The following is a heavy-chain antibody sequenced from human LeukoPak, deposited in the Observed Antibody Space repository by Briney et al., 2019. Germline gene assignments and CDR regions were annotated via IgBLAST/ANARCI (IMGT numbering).Heavy chain of an antibody. CDR2: INHSGST. Sequence: SETLSLTCAVYGGSFSGNYWSWIPQPPGKGLEWIGEINHSGSTNYNPSLKSRVTISVDTSKNQFSLKLSSVTAADTAVYYCARGRAVGAHNWFDPWGQGTLVTVSS. CDR3: ARGRAVGAHNWFDP. J-gene: IGHJ5*02. V-gene: IGHV4-34*01. CDR1: GGSFSGNY. D-gene: IGHD1-26*01.